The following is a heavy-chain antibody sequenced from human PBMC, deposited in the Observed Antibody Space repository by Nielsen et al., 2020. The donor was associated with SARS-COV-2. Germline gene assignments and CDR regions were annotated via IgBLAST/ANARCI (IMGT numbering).Heavy chain of an antibody. CDR2: IYYGGRT. V-gene: IGHV4-39*01. CDR1: GGSISSGGYY. CDR3: ARPAARGYYYYYMDV. D-gene: IGHD3-3*01. J-gene: IGHJ6*03. Sequence: SETLSLTCTVSGGSISSGGYYWSWIRQPPGKGLEWIGSIYYGGRTYYNPSLKSRVTISADTSKNQFSLKLSSVTAADTAVYYCARPAARGYYYYYMDVWGKGTTVTVSS.